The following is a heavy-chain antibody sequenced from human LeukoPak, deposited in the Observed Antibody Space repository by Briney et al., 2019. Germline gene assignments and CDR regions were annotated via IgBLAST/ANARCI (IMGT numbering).Heavy chain of an antibody. CDR2: IWYDGSNK. V-gene: IGHV3-33*01. CDR1: GFTFRSYD. Sequence: PGGSLRLSCAASGFTFRSYDMHWVRQAPGKGLEWVAVIWYDGSNKYYADSVEGRFTISRDNSKNTLFLQMNSLRAEDTAVYYCARDYYDSSGYLYYFDYWGQGTLVTVSS. J-gene: IGHJ4*02. CDR3: ARDYYDSSGYLYYFDY. D-gene: IGHD3-22*01.